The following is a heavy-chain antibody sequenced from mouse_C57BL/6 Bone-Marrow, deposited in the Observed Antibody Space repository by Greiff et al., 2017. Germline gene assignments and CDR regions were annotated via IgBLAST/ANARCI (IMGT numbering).Heavy chain of an antibody. J-gene: IGHJ2*01. CDR1: GFNITDYY. Sequence: VQLQQSGAELVRPGASVKLSCTASGFNITDYYMPWVKQRPDQGLEWIGRIDPEDGDTEYAPKFQGKATMTADTSSNTPYLQLSSLTSEDTAVYYCTTGWYFYYWGQGTTLTVSS. V-gene: IGHV14-1*01. D-gene: IGHD1-1*02. CDR2: IDPEDGDT. CDR3: TTGWYFYY.